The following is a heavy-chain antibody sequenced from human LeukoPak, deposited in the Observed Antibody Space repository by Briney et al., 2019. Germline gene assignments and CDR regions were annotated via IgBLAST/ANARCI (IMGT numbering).Heavy chain of an antibody. D-gene: IGHD3-22*01. Sequence: GGSLRLSCAASGFTFDDYAMHWVRQAPGKGLEWVSGISWNSGNIGYADSVKGRFTISRDNAKNSLYLQMNSLRAEDTALYYCAKDIVQYYDSSGYLDYWGQGTLVTVSS. CDR2: ISWNSGNI. V-gene: IGHV3-9*01. CDR1: GFTFDDYA. J-gene: IGHJ4*02. CDR3: AKDIVQYYDSSGYLDY.